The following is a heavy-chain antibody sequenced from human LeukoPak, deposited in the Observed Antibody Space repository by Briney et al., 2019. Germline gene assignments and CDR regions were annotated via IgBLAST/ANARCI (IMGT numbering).Heavy chain of an antibody. V-gene: IGHV3-53*01. Sequence: GGSLRLSCAASGFTVSSNYMSWVRQAPGKGLEWVSVIYSGGSTYYADSVKGRFTISRDNSKNTLYLQMNSLRADDTAVYYCARGPGTQDDAFDIWGQGTMVTVSS. CDR1: GFTVSSNY. CDR2: IYSGGST. J-gene: IGHJ3*02. CDR3: ARGPGTQDDAFDI.